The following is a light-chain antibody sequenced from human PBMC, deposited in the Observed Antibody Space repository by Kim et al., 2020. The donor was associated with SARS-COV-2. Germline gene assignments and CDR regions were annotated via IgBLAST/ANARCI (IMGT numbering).Light chain of an antibody. Sequence: SSELTQDPAVSVALGQTVRITCQGDSLRKYYATWYQQKPGQAPLLVLYDQNSRPSGIPDRFSGSSSGNTASLTITGPQAEDEADYYCSSRDTSGDLVVFGGGTQLTVL. CDR2: DQN. CDR1: SLRKYY. J-gene: IGLJ2*01. CDR3: SSRDTSGDLVV. V-gene: IGLV3-19*01.